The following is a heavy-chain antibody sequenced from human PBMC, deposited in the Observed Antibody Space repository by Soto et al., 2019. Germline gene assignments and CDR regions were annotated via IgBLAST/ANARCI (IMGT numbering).Heavy chain of an antibody. J-gene: IGHJ4*02. CDR1: GYTFTSYA. D-gene: IGHD2-2*01. Sequence: GASVKVSCKASGYTFTSYAMHWVRQAPGQRLEWMGWINAGNGNTKYSQKFQGRVTITRDTSASTAYMELSSLRSEDTAVYYCARGGGYCSSTSCYLHCSGGSCNSYPVDYWGQGTLVTVSS. CDR3: ARGGGYCSSTSCYLHCSGGSCNSYPVDY. V-gene: IGHV1-3*01. CDR2: INAGNGNT.